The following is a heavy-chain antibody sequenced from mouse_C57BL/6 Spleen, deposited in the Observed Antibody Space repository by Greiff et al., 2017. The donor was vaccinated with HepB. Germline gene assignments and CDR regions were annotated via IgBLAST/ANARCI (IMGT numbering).Heavy chain of an antibody. CDR1: GFTFSSYT. Sequence: EVKLVESGGGLVKPGGSLKLSCAASGFTFSSYTMSWVRQTPEKRLEWVATISGGGGNTYYPDSVKGRFTISRDNAKNTLYLQMSSLRSEDTALYDCARPLYDGYYPFAYWGQGTLVTVSA. V-gene: IGHV5-9*01. J-gene: IGHJ3*01. CDR2: ISGGGGNT. CDR3: ARPLYDGYYPFAY. D-gene: IGHD2-3*01.